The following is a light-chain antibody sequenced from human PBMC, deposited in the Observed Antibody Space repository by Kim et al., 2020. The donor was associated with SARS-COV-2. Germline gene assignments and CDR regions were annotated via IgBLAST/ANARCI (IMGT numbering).Light chain of an antibody. CDR1: NLGSKG. V-gene: IGLV3-21*04. J-gene: IGLJ3*02. CDR3: QVWDSSSDHWV. Sequence: APRKTARITCGGNNLGSKGVHWYQQKPGQAPVLVIYYGSDRPSGIPERFSGSNSGNTATLTISRVEAGDEADYYCQVWDSSSDHWVFGGGTQLTVL. CDR2: YGS.